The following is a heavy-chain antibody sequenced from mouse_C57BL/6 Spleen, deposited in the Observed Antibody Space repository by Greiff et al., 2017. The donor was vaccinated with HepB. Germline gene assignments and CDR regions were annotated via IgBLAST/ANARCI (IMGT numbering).Heavy chain of an antibody. V-gene: IGHV1-55*01. CDR3: ARQGLIYYDMDY. CDR1: GYTFTSYW. CDR2: IYPGSGST. D-gene: IGHD3-1*01. Sequence: QVQLKQPGAELVKPGASVKMSCKASGYTFTSYWITWVKQRPGQGLEWIGDIYPGSGSTNYNEKFKSKATLTVDTSSSTAYMQLSSLTSEDSAVYYCARQGLIYYDMDYWGQGTSVTVSS. J-gene: IGHJ4*01.